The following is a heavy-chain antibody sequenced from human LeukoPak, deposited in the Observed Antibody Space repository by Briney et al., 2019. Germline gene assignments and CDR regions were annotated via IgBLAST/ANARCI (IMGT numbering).Heavy chain of an antibody. CDR3: ARTGSGYSSGGALDY. CDR2: IYYSGST. J-gene: IGHJ4*02. D-gene: IGHD6-19*01. Sequence: TSETLSLTCTVSGGSISSYYWSWIRQPPGKGLEWIGYIYYSGSTNYNPSLKSRVTISVDTSKNQFSLKLSSVTAADTAVYYCARTGSGYSSGGALDYWGQGTLVTVSS. V-gene: IGHV4-59*01. CDR1: GGSISSYY.